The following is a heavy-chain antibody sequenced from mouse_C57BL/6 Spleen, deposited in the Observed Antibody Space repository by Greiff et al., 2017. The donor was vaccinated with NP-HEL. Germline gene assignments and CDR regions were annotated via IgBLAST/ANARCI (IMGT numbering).Heavy chain of an antibody. Sequence: EVKLMESGGVLVKPGGSLKLSCAASGFTFSSYAMSWVRQTPEKRLEWVATISDGGSYTYYPDNVKGRFTISRDNAKNNLYLQMSHLKSEDTAMYYCAREVDYYGSSYGWFAYWGQGTLVTVSA. CDR3: AREVDYYGSSYGWFAY. CDR1: GFTFSSYA. J-gene: IGHJ3*01. D-gene: IGHD1-1*01. V-gene: IGHV5-4*01. CDR2: ISDGGSYT.